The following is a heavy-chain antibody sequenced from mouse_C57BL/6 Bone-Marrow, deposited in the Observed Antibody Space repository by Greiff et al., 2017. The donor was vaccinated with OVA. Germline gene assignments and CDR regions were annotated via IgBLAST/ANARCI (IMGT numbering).Heavy chain of an antibody. CDR1: GFTFSNYW. CDR3: TGQGLRYFDY. CDR2: IRLKSDNYAT. Sequence: EVMLVESGGGLVQPGGSMKLSCVASGFTFSNYWMNWVRQSPEKGLEWVAQIRLKSDNYATHYAESVKGRFIISRDDSKSSVYLQMNNLRAEDTGIYYCTGQGLRYFDYWGQGTTLTVSS. J-gene: IGHJ2*01. D-gene: IGHD1-3*01. V-gene: IGHV6-3*01.